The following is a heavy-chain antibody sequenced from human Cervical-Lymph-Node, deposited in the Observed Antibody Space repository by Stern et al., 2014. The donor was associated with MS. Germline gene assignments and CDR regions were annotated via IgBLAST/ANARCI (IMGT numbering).Heavy chain of an antibody. V-gene: IGHV3-33*01. J-gene: IGHJ4*02. D-gene: IGHD5-24*01. CDR1: GFSFSSYG. CDR3: ARGHIPYAYNYLFDY. CDR2: AWEDGRTA. Sequence: VQLVESGGGVVQPGTSLRLSCAASGFSFSSYGMHRGRQAPGKGLEGGALAWEDGRTAYYTNSVKGRLTNSRGNSKNTLSLQMNSLTAEDTAVYYCARGHIPYAYNYLFDYWGQGTLVTVSS.